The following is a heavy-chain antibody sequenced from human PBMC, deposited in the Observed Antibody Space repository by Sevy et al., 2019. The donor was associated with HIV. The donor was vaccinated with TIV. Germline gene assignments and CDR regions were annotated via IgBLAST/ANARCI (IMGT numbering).Heavy chain of an antibody. V-gene: IGHV3-21*01. D-gene: IGHD3-10*01. J-gene: IGHJ6*03. CDR3: ARGSRLGGSGNFYYYYMDV. Sequence: GGSLRLSCAASGFTFSSYSMNWVRQAPGKGLEWVSSISSSSSYIYYADSVKGRFTISRDNAKNSLYLQMNSLRAEDTAVYYCARGSRLGGSGNFYYYYMDVWGKGTTVTVSS. CDR2: ISSSSSYI. CDR1: GFTFSSYS.